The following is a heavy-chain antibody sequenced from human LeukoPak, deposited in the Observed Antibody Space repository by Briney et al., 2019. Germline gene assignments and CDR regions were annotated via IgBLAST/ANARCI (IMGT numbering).Heavy chain of an antibody. V-gene: IGHV4-61*02. J-gene: IGHJ3*02. D-gene: IGHD3-22*01. CDR2: IHISGST. Sequence: PSQTLSLTCTVSGGFINSGSYSWTWIRQPAGKGLEWIGRIHISGSTDYTPSLKSRVTISVDTSKNQFSLKLSSVTAADTAVYYCARADRSGYFGNVVAFDIWGQGTMVTVSS. CDR1: GGFINSGSYS. CDR3: ARADRSGYFGNVVAFDI.